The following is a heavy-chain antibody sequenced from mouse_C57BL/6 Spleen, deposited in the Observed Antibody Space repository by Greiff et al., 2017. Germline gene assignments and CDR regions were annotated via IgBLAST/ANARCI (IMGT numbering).Heavy chain of an antibody. Sequence: EVKLVESGGDLVKPGGSLKLSCAASGFTFSSYGMSWVRQTPDKRLEWVATISSGGSYTYYPDSVKGRFTISRDNAKTTLYLQMSSLKSEDTAMYYCARHGGTHWYFDVWGTGTTVTVSS. CDR2: ISSGGSYT. D-gene: IGHD3-3*01. CDR3: ARHGGTHWYFDV. J-gene: IGHJ1*03. CDR1: GFTFSSYG. V-gene: IGHV5-6*02.